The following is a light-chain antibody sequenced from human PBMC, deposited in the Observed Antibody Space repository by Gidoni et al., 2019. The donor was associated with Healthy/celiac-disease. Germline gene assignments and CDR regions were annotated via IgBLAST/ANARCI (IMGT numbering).Light chain of an antibody. CDR3: QQSYSTPIT. J-gene: IGKJ3*01. CDR2: AAS. Sequence: DIQLTPSPSSLSASVGDRVPITCRASQSISSYLNWYQQKPGKAPKLLIYAASSLQSGVPSRFSGSGSGTDFTPTISSLQPEDFATYYCQQSYSTPITFGPGTKVDIK. V-gene: IGKV1-39*01. CDR1: QSISSY.